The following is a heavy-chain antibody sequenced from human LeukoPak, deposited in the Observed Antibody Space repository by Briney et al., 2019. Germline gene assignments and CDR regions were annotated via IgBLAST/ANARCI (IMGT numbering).Heavy chain of an antibody. CDR2: IYTSESI. J-gene: IGHJ6*02. D-gene: IGHD2-15*01. V-gene: IGHV4-4*07. CDR3: ARDDLVYSVHHGMDV. Sequence: SETLSLTCTVSGGSISGYYWSWIRQPAGKGLEWIGRIYTSESINYNPTLKSRITMSVDTSKNQISLRLSSVTAADTAVYFCARDDLVYSVHHGMDVWGRGITVTVSS. CDR1: GGSISGYY.